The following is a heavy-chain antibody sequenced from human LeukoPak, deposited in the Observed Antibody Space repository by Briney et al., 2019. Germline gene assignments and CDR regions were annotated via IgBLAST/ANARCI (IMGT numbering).Heavy chain of an antibody. J-gene: IGHJ5*02. CDR3: ARGRQYYDFWSGYYTTTPVNWFDP. D-gene: IGHD3-3*01. CDR2: INHSGST. CDR1: GGSFSGYY. V-gene: IGHV4-34*01. Sequence: SETLSLTCAVYGGSFSGYYWSWIRQPPGKGLEWIGEINHSGSTNYNPSLKSRVTISVDTSKNQFSLKLSSVTAADTAVYYCARGRQYYDFWSGYYTTTPVNWFDPWGQGTLVTVSS.